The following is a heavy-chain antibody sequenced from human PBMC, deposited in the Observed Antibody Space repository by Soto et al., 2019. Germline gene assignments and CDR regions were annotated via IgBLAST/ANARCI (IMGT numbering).Heavy chain of an antibody. J-gene: IGHJ6*02. D-gene: IGHD2-15*01. V-gene: IGHV3-21*01. CDR3: ARDRGYDAHDFYYNAMDV. CDR1: GFTFRTYT. Sequence: PGGSLRLSCICSGFTFRTYTMNWVRQAPEKGLEWVSGIRGFSPYTFYAESVKGRFTISRDNAKNSLFLQMNSLRAEDTAVYYCARDRGYDAHDFYYNAMDVWGQGTTVTVSS. CDR2: IRGFSPYT.